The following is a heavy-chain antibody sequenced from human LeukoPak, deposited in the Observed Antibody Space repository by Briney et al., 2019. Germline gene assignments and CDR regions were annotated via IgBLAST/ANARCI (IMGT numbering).Heavy chain of an antibody. D-gene: IGHD3-22*01. CDR3: AHSRDYYDSSGLGGIHH. CDR1: GFSLSSRGVG. V-gene: IGHV2-5*02. J-gene: IGHJ1*01. Sequence: QSGPTLLEPTQTLTLTCTFSGFSLSSRGVGVSWIRQPPGKAPDWLTLIYWDDEKRYNPSLKSRLTIIKDTSKNHVVLTMANMDPVDTGTYYCAHSRDYYDSSGLGGIHHWGQGTLVTVSS. CDR2: IYWDDEK.